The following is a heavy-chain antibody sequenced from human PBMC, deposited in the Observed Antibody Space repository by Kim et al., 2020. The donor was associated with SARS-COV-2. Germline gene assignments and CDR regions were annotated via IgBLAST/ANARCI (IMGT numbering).Heavy chain of an antibody. CDR3: ARERGHRVEWFGELLLSGFYGMDV. V-gene: IGHV1-3*01. CDR1: GYTFTSYA. D-gene: IGHD3-10*01. J-gene: IGHJ6*02. Sequence: ASVKVSCKASGYTFTSYAMHWVRQAPGQRLEWMGWINAGNANTKYSQKFQGRVTITRDTSASTAYMELSSLRSEDTAVYYCARERGHRVEWFGELLLSGFYGMDVWGQGTTVTVSS. CDR2: INAGNANT.